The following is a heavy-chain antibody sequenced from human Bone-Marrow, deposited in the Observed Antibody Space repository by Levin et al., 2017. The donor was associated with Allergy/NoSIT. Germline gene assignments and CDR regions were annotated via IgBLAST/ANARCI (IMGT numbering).Heavy chain of an antibody. Sequence: GGSLRLSCAASGFTFSNYWMHWVRQAPGKGLVWVSRINRGGTSTTYADSVKGRFTISRDNAKNTLYLQMNSLRAEDTAVYYCARDPFAYNFGSGSYLDYWGQGTLVSVSS. J-gene: IGHJ4*02. CDR3: ARDPFAYNFGSGSYLDY. CDR2: INRGGTST. D-gene: IGHD3-10*01. V-gene: IGHV3-74*01. CDR1: GFTFSNYW.